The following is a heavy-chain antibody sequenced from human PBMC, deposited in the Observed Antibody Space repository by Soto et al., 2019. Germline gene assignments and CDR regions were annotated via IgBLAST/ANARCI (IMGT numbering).Heavy chain of an antibody. CDR3: ARDPYYYDSSGYYPNWFDP. V-gene: IGHV6-1*01. CDR1: GDSVSSDSAA. CDR2: TYYRSKWYN. J-gene: IGHJ5*02. Sequence: PSQTLSLTCAISGDSVSSDSAAWKWIRQCPSRGLEWLGRTYYRSKWYNDYAVSVKGRITINPDTSKNQFSLQLNSVTPEDTAVYYWARDPYYYDSSGYYPNWFDPWGQGTLITVSS. D-gene: IGHD3-22*01.